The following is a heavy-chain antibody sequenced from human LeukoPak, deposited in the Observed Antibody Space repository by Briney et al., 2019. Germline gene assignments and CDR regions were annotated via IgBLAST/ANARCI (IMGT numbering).Heavy chain of an antibody. CDR3: ARGDQQLVRAFDI. Sequence: PSETLSLTCAVYGGSFSGYYWSWIRQPPGKGLEWIGEINHRGSTNYNPSLKSRVTISVDTSKNQFSLKLSSVTAADTAVYYCARGDQQLVRAFDIWGQGTMVTVSS. D-gene: IGHD6-13*01. CDR1: GGSFSGYY. J-gene: IGHJ3*02. CDR2: INHRGST. V-gene: IGHV4-34*01.